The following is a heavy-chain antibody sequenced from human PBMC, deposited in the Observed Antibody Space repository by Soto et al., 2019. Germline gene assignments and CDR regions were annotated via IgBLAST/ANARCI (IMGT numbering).Heavy chain of an antibody. V-gene: IGHV1-18*01. J-gene: IGHJ3*02. CDR1: GYTFTSYG. D-gene: IGHD3-9*01. CDR3: ARVDPHLYDSLSGDAFDI. CDR2: ISAYNGNT. Sequence: ASVKVSCKASGYTFTSYGISWVRQAPGQGLEWMGWISAYNGNTNYAQKLQGRVTMTTDTSTSTAYMELRSLRSDDTAVYYCARVDPHLYDSLSGDAFDIWGQGTMVTVSS.